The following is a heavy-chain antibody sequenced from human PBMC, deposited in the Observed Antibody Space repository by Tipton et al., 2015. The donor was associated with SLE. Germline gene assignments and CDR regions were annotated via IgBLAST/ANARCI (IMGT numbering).Heavy chain of an antibody. Sequence: TLSLTCTVSGDSISSGGYYWGWIRQPPGKGLEWIGTVYYSGTTYYNPSLKSRVTISVDTSKNQFSLKLSSVTAADTAVYYCARLSPLAGWYYFDYWGQGTLVTVSS. CDR2: VYYSGTT. CDR1: GDSISSGGYY. V-gene: IGHV4-39*07. CDR3: ARLSPLAGWYYFDY. J-gene: IGHJ4*02. D-gene: IGHD3-9*01.